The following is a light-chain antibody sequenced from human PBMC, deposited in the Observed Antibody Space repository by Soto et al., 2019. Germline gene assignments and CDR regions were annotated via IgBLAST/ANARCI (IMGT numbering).Light chain of an antibody. J-gene: IGKJ5*01. V-gene: IGKV3-15*01. CDR2: GAS. CDR1: QSVASN. Sequence: IVMTQSPATLSVSPWGRATLSCRASQSVASNLAWYQQKPGQAPTLLIYGASTRATGIPARFSGSGSGTEFTLTISSLQSEDFAVYYCQHYNNWPPITFGQGTRLEIK. CDR3: QHYNNWPPIT.